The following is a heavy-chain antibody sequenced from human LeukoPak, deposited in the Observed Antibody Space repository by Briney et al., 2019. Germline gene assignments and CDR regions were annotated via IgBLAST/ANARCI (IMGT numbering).Heavy chain of an antibody. D-gene: IGHD6-19*01. V-gene: IGHV3-23*01. CDR3: AKLSGWTGWFFDY. CDR2: ISKSGDST. J-gene: IGHJ4*02. Sequence: PGGSLRLSCAASGFTFSSYAISWVRQAPGKGLEWVSAISKSGDSTYYADSVKGRFTISRDNSKNTIYLQMNSLRVEDTAVYYCAKLSGWTGWFFDYWGQGTVATVSS. CDR1: GFTFSSYA.